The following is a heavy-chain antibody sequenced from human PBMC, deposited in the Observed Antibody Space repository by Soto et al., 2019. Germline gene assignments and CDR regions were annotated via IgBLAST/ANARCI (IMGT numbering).Heavy chain of an antibody. CDR3: VRDFLWPFNI. J-gene: IGHJ3*02. CDR1: GFTFSSYW. V-gene: IGHV3-7*01. CDR2: IKQDGSEK. Sequence: EVQLVESGGGLVQPGGSLRLSCAASGFTFSSYWMCWVRQAPGKGLEWVANIKQDGSEKYYVDSVKGRFTVSRDNAKNSLSLQMNSLRAEDTAVYYCVRDFLWPFNIWGQGTMVTVSS.